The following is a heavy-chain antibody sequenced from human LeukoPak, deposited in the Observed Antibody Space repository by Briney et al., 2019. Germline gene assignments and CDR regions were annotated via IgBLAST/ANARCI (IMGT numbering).Heavy chain of an antibody. J-gene: IGHJ4*02. V-gene: IGHV4-61*02. Sequence: PSQTLSLTCTVSGGSISSGSYYWSWIRQPAGKGLEWIGRIYTSGSTNYNPSLKSRVTISVDTSKNQFSLKLSSVTAADTAVYYCARRGIAAAGNYYWGQGTLVTVSS. CDR1: GGSISSGSYY. D-gene: IGHD6-13*01. CDR2: IYTSGST. CDR3: ARRGIAAAGNYY.